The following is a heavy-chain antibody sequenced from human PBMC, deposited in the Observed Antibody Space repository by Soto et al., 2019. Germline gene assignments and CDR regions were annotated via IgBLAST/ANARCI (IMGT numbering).Heavy chain of an antibody. V-gene: IGHV5-51*01. CDR3: ARHYQSGIAVAGTEGYYYGMDV. D-gene: IGHD6-19*01. Sequence: LGESLKISCKGSGYSFTSYWIGWVRQMPGKGLEWMGIIYPGDSDTRYSPSFQGQVTISADKSISTAYLQWSSLKASDTAMYYCARHYQSGIAVAGTEGYYYGMDVWGQGTTVTVSS. CDR2: IYPGDSDT. CDR1: GYSFTSYW. J-gene: IGHJ6*02.